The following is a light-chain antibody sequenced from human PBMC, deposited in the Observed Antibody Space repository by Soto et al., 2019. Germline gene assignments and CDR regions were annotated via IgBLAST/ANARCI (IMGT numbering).Light chain of an antibody. Sequence: EIVMTQSPATLSVSPGEKATLSCRASQSVSNNLAWFQQKPGQVPRLLIYGASNRATGVSARFSGSGSGTEFTLTISSLQPEDFATYYCQQRNSYPITFGQGTRLEIK. CDR2: GAS. J-gene: IGKJ5*01. V-gene: IGKV3-15*01. CDR3: QQRNSYPIT. CDR1: QSVSNN.